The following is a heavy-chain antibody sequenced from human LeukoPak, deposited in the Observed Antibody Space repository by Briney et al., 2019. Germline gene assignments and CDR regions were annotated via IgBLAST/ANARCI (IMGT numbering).Heavy chain of an antibody. D-gene: IGHD1-26*01. CDR1: GGSFSGYY. J-gene: IGHJ4*02. CDR3: ARLAQVGATTFLGRYYFDY. Sequence: SETLSLTCAVYGGSFSGYYWGWIRQPPGKGLEWIGSIYYSGSTYYNPSLKSRVTISVDTSKNQFSLKLSSVTAADTAVYYCARLAQVGATTFLGRYYFDYWGQGTLVTVSS. CDR2: IYYSGST. V-gene: IGHV4-39*01.